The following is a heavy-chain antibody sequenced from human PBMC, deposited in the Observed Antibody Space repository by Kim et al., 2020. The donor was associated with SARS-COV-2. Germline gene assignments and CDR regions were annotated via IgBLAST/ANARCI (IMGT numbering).Heavy chain of an antibody. CDR1: GFTFSSYE. D-gene: IGHD1-20*01. V-gene: IGHV3-48*03. Sequence: GGSLRLSCAASGFTFSSYEMNWVRQAPGKGLEWVSYISSSGSTIYYADSVKGRFTNSRDNAKNSLYLQMNSLRAEDTAVYYCASHSTQDRYNWNDVPRSLFIWGQGTIVPVSS. CDR2: ISSSGSTI. J-gene: IGHJ3*02. CDR3: ASHSTQDRYNWNDVPRSLFI.